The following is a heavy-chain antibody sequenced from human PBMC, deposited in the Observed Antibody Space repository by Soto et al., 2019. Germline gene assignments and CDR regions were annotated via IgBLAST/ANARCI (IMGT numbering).Heavy chain of an antibody. D-gene: IGHD6-19*01. V-gene: IGHV4-39*01. CDR3: ARLIAVAPGGGAFDI. CDR2: IYYSGST. J-gene: IGHJ3*02. CDR1: GGSISSSSYY. Sequence: ASETLSLTCTVSGGSISSSSYYWGWIRQPPGKGLEWIGSIYYSGSTYYNPSLKSRVTISVDTSKNQFSLKLSSVTAADTAVYYCARLIAVAPGGGAFDIWGQGTMVTVSS.